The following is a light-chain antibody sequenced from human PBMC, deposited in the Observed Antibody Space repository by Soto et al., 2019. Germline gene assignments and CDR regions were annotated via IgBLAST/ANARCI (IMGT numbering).Light chain of an antibody. V-gene: IGLV2-14*01. Sequence: ALTQPASVSGSPGQSITISGTGTSSDVGGYNYVSWYQQHPGKAPKLMIYDVSNRPSGVSNRFSGSKSGNTASLTISGLQAEDEADYYCSSYTSSSTLYVFGTGTKVTVL. J-gene: IGLJ1*01. CDR1: SSDVGGYNY. CDR3: SSYTSSSTLYV. CDR2: DVS.